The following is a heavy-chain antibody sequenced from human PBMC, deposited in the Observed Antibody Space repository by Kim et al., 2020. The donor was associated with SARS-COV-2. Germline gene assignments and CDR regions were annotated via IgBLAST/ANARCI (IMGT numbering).Heavy chain of an antibody. CDR3: AREDSLSGWYYFDY. V-gene: IGHV1-18*01. CDR1: GYTFTSYG. J-gene: IGHJ4*02. D-gene: IGHD6-19*01. Sequence: ASVKVSCKASGYTFTSYGISWVRQAPGQGLEWMGWISAYNGNTNYAQKLQGRVTMTTDTSTSTAYMELRSLRSDDTAVYYCAREDSLSGWYYFDYWGQGTLVTVSS. CDR2: ISAYNGNT.